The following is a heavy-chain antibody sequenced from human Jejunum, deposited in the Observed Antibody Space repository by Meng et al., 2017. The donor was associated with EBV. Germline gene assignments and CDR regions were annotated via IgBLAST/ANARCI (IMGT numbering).Heavy chain of an antibody. D-gene: IGHD6-13*01. CDR3: ARGGGSRSWSFDY. CDR1: GFTFSGFA. V-gene: IGHV3-30-3*01. CDR2: TSYDETDK. Sequence: LGASGGGGAPPGGSLSLPVEAFGFTFSGFAMHWVRQAPGKGLEWVALTSYDETDKYYADSVKGRFIISRDNSNNTLPLQMNSLRAEDSAVYYCARGGGSRSWSFDYWGQGTLVTVPS. J-gene: IGHJ4*02.